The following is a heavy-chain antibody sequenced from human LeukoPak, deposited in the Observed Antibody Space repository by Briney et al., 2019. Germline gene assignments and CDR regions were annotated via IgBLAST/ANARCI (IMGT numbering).Heavy chain of an antibody. V-gene: IGHV3-21*01. J-gene: IGHJ4*02. CDR1: VFTFNTYA. CDR2: ISSNGNYI. D-gene: IGHD5-18*01. CDR3: AREYSYGYLDY. Sequence: PGGSLRLSCAASVFTFNTYAMNWVPQSPGKGLEGISSISSNGNYIYYADSLKGRFTVPRDNANNSLYVQMISLTAEDTAVYYCAREYSYGYLDYWGQGTLVTVSS.